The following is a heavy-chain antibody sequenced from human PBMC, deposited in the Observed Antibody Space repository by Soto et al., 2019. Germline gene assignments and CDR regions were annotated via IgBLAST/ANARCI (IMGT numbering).Heavy chain of an antibody. CDR3: ASNRLMGQYFGS. CDR1: GGSINSGSYY. Sequence: QVQLQESGPGLVKPSQTLSLTCTVTGGSINSGSYYWSWIRQHPGKGLEWIGNINYSGSTYYNPSLKSRVIMSVDAFENQFFPKFTSVTPADTAVYYCASNRLMGQYFGSWGQATLVTVSS. D-gene: IGHD3-10*01. J-gene: IGHJ4*02. CDR2: INYSGST. V-gene: IGHV4-31*03.